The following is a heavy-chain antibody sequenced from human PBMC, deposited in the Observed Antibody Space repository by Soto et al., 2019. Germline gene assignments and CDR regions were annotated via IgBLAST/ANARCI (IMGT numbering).Heavy chain of an antibody. Sequence: QLQLQESGPGLVKPSETLSLTCTVSGGSISRSSYYWGWIRQPPGKGLEWIGSIYYSGSTYYNPSLKRRVTISADTSKNQFALKLSSVTAADTAVYYCARHDWNGVDYWGQGTLVTVSS. J-gene: IGHJ4*02. CDR3: ARHDWNGVDY. V-gene: IGHV4-39*01. CDR1: GGSISRSSYY. D-gene: IGHD1-1*01. CDR2: IYYSGST.